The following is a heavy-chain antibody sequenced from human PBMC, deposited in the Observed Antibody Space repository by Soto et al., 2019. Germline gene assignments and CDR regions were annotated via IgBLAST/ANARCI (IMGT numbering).Heavy chain of an antibody. V-gene: IGHV3-23*01. J-gene: IGHJ5*02. Sequence: PGGSLRLSCAASGFPFSIYAMSLVRQSPGKGLEWVSSISGSGGSTYYADSVKGRFTISRDNSKNTLYLQMNSLRAEDTAVYYCASRRDSWPFDPWGQGTLVTVSS. CDR1: GFPFSIYA. D-gene: IGHD6-13*01. CDR3: ASRRDSWPFDP. CDR2: ISGSGGST.